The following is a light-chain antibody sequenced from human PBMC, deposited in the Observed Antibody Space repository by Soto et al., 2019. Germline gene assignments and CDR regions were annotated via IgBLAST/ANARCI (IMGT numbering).Light chain of an antibody. Sequence: PVYRVPLSCRASQTVSSSSLTWCQQKPGQATGLLIYGASNRATAIPARFSGSGSGTDFHLTISSLQPDDFATYYCQQYMSYSFGQGTKV. CDR3: QQYMSYS. CDR2: GAS. V-gene: IGKV3D-7*01. CDR1: QTVSSSS. J-gene: IGKJ1*01.